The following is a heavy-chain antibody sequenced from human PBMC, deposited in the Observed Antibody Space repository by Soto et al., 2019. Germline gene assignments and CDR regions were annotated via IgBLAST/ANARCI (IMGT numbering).Heavy chain of an antibody. D-gene: IGHD3-22*01. V-gene: IGHV4-59*01. Sequence: SETLSLTCTVSGGSISSYYWSWIRQPPGKGLEWIGYIYYSGSTNYNPSLKSRVTISVDTSKNQFSLKLSSVTAADTAVYYCARDRDYDSSGTNYYYYGMDVWGQGTTVTVSS. CDR3: ARDRDYDSSGTNYYYYGMDV. J-gene: IGHJ6*02. CDR1: GGSISSYY. CDR2: IYYSGST.